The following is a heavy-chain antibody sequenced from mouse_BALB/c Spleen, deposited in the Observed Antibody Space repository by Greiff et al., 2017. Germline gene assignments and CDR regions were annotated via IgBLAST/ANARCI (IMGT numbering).Heavy chain of an antibody. CDR2: IRNKANGYTT. J-gene: IGHJ3*01. D-gene: IGHD4-1*01. CDR1: GFTFPDYY. CDR3: ARDSNWDGFAY. V-gene: IGHV7-3*02. Sequence: EVQLQQSGGGLVQPGGSLRLSCATSGFTFPDYYMSWVRQPPGKALEWLGFIRNKANGYTTEYSASVKGRFTISRDNSQSILYLQMNTLRAEDSATYYCARDSNWDGFAYWGQGTLVTVSA.